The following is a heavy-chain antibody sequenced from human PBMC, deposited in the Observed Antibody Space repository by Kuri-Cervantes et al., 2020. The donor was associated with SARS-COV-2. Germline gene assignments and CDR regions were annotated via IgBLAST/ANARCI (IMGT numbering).Heavy chain of an antibody. D-gene: IGHD3-3*01. CDR1: GGSISSYY. Sequence: GSLRLSCTVSGGSISSYYWSWIRQPAGKGLEWIGRLNNRGSTNYNPSLTSRVTMSVDTSKNQFSLNLSSVTAADTAVYYCARQSSTRRYYDFWTGDMDVWGKGTTVTVSS. CDR2: LNNRGST. V-gene: IGHV4-4*07. CDR3: ARQSSTRRYYDFWTGDMDV. J-gene: IGHJ6*03.